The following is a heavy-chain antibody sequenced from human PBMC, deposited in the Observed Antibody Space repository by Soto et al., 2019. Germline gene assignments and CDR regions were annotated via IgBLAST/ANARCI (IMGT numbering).Heavy chain of an antibody. CDR3: ARGGWSHDS. CDR2: IYYTGDT. V-gene: IGHV4-59*01. J-gene: IGHJ4*02. Sequence: SETLSLTCTVSGDSMNNNYWSWVRQSPGKGLEWIGYIYYTGDTNYNPSLRSRLTILVDTSKNQFSLNLRSVTTADTAVYYCARGGWSHDSWGQGALVTVSS. D-gene: IGHD2-15*01. CDR1: GDSMNNNY.